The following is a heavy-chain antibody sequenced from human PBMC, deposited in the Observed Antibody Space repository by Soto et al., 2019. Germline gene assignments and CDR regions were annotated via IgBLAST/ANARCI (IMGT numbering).Heavy chain of an antibody. Sequence: SLRLSCAASGLTFSSYGMHWVRQAPGKGLEWVAFISHDGSNKYYADSMKGRISMSRDNSKSTVYLQMSSLRAEDTAVYYCTKRRNVLRFLEWSSGMEVWGQGTTVTVSS. CDR3: TKRRNVLRFLEWSSGMEV. J-gene: IGHJ6*02. CDR1: GLTFSSYG. V-gene: IGHV3-30*18. D-gene: IGHD3-3*01. CDR2: ISHDGSNK.